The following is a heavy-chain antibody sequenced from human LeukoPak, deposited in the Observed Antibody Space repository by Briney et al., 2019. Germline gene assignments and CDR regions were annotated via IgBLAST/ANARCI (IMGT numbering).Heavy chain of an antibody. D-gene: IGHD1-26*01. CDR2: IIHIFGTA. J-gene: IGHJ3*02. CDR3: ARSVWELTSTGVDAFDI. CDR1: GGTFSSYA. Sequence: ASVKVSCKASGGTFSSYAISWVRQAPGQGLEWMGGIIHIFGTANYAQKFQGRVTITTDESTSTAYMELSSLRSEDTAVYYCARSVWELTSTGVDAFDIWGQGTMVTVSS. V-gene: IGHV1-69*05.